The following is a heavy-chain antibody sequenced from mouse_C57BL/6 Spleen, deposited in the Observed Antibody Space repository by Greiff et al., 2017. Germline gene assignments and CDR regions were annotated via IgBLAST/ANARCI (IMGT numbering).Heavy chain of an antibody. Sequence: QVQLQQSGAELVRPGASVTLSCKASGYTFTDYEMHWVQQTPVHGLEWLGAIDHETGGPDYHQKFKGKAILTTDKASRTAYMELRSLTSEDSAVYDCTRPEDGNYPWFAYWGQGTLVTVSA. V-gene: IGHV1-15*01. CDR2: IDHETGGP. J-gene: IGHJ3*01. D-gene: IGHD2-1*01. CDR1: GYTFTDYE. CDR3: TRPEDGNYPWFAY.